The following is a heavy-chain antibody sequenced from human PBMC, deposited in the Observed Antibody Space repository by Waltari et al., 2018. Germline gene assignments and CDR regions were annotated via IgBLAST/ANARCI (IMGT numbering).Heavy chain of an antibody. V-gene: IGHV3-30*01. Sequence: QVQLVESGGGVVQPGRSLRLSCAASGFTFSSYAMHWVRQAPGKGLEWVAVISNDGSNKYYADSVKGRFTISRDNSKNTLDLQMNSLRAEDTAVYYCARAPDYYGSGSYSDYWGQGTLVTVSS. D-gene: IGHD3-10*01. J-gene: IGHJ4*02. CDR2: ISNDGSNK. CDR3: ARAPDYYGSGSYSDY. CDR1: GFTFSSYA.